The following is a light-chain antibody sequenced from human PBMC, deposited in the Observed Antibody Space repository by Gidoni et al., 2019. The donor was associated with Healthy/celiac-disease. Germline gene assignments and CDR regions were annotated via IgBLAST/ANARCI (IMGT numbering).Light chain of an antibody. CDR2: DTN. V-gene: IGLV1-51*01. CDR1: SSNIGNNY. J-gene: IGLJ2*01. CDR3: GTWDSSLSAGV. Sequence: QSVLPQPPSVSAAPGQKVTIPCSGSSSNIGNNYVSWYQPLPGTAPKLLIYDTNKRPSGIPDRFSGSKAGTSATLGITGLQTGDEADYYCGTWDSSLSAGVFGGGTKLT.